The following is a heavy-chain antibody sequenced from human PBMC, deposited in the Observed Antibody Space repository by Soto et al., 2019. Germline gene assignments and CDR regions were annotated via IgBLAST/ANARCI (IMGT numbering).Heavy chain of an antibody. CDR1: SGSVSSGGYF. Sequence: SETLSLTCTVSSGSVSSGGYFWSWIRQLPGKGLEWIGYIYHTGSTFYNPSLKSRVTISLDTSKSQFSLRLTSVTAADTAVYYCAKVLILGATVPYFDYWGQGTLVTVSS. CDR2: IYHTGST. D-gene: IGHD1-26*01. CDR3: AKVLILGATVPYFDY. V-gene: IGHV4-31*03. J-gene: IGHJ4*02.